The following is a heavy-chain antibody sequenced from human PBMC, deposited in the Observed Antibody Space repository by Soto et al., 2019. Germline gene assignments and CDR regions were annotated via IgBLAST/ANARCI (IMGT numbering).Heavy chain of an antibody. J-gene: IGHJ4*02. V-gene: IGHV1-69*12. CDR3: ARDVPDTAMVNEGLVD. Sequence: QVQLVQSGAEVKKPGSSVEVSCKASGGTFSSYAISCVRQAPGQGLEWMGGIIPIFGTANYAQKFQGRVTITADESTSTAYMELSSLRSEDTAVYYCARDVPDTAMVNEGLVDWGQGTLVTVSS. CDR1: GGTFSSYA. D-gene: IGHD5-18*01. CDR2: IIPIFGTA.